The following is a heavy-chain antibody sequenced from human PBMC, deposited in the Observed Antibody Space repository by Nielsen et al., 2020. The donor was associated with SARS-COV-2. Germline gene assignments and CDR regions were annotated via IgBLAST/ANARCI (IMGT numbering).Heavy chain of an antibody. Sequence: GSLRLSCTVSGGSISSYYWSWIRQPPGKGLEWIGYIYYSGSTNYNPSLKSRVTISVDTSKNQFSLKLSSVTAADTAVYYCARTRITITYYYMDVWGKGTTVTVSS. V-gene: IGHV4-59*08. CDR2: IYYSGST. J-gene: IGHJ6*03. CDR1: GGSISSYY. D-gene: IGHD3-3*01. CDR3: ARTRITITYYYMDV.